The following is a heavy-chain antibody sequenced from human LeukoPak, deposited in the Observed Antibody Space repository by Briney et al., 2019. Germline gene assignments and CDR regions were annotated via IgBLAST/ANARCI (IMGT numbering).Heavy chain of an antibody. D-gene: IGHD5-12*01. J-gene: IGHJ6*02. CDR1: GFTFRTYD. CDR3: VRVAWLDYHGMDV. Sequence: AGGSLRLSCAASGFTFRTYDFHWVRQAKGIGLEWVSGIGTAGDTYYAGSVKGRFNIYRENAKNSFYLKMNSLRAGDTAVYYCVRVAWLDYHGMDVWGQGTTVTVSS. V-gene: IGHV3-13*01. CDR2: IGTAGDT.